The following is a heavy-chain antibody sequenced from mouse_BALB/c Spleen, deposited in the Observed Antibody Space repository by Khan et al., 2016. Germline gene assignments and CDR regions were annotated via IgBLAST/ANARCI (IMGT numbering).Heavy chain of an antibody. CDR1: GHSITSDYA. V-gene: IGHV3-2*02. J-gene: IGHJ2*01. CDR2: ISYSGST. Sequence: EVQLQESGPGLVKPSQSLSLTCTVTGHSITSDYAWNWIRQFPGNKLEWMGYISYSGSTSYNPSLKSRISITRDTSKNQFFLQLNSVTTEDTATYYCARGYYGSSYFDYWGQGTTLTVSS. CDR3: ARGYYGSSYFDY. D-gene: IGHD1-1*01.